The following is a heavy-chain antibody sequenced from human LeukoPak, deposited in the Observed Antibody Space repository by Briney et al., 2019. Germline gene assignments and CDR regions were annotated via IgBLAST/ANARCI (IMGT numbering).Heavy chain of an antibody. J-gene: IGHJ5*02. D-gene: IGHD3-16*01. V-gene: IGHV1-69*06. CDR3: ARTVVHYGNWFDP. Sequence: ASVKDSCEASGDTFTNYGISCVRQAPGQGLEWMGGIIPIFGTANYAQNFQGRVTITADKSTSTIYVELNSLRFEDTAVYYCARTVVHYGNWFDPWGQGPPVTGSS. CDR2: IIPIFGTA. CDR1: GDTFTNYG.